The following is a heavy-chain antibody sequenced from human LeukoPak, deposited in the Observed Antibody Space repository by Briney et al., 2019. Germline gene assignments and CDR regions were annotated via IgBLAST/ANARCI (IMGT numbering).Heavy chain of an antibody. CDR3: ARVPYYDFQADAFDI. V-gene: IGHV6-1*01. CDR2: TYYRSKWYN. D-gene: IGHD3-3*01. Sequence: SQTLSLTCAISGDSVSSNSVTWNWIRQSPSRGPEWLGRTYYRSKWYNDYAVSVKSRITINPDTSKNQFSLQLNSVTPEDTAVYYCARVPYYDFQADAFDIWGQGTMVTVSS. CDR1: GDSVSSNSVT. J-gene: IGHJ3*02.